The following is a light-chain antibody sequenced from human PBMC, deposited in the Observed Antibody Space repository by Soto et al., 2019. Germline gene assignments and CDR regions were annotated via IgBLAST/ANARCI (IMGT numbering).Light chain of an antibody. V-gene: IGKV3-20*01. CDR1: PIVTNF. Sequence: EIVLTQSPATLSLSPGERATLSFSASPIVTNFLAWYQQKPGQAPRLLIYGAFNRATGIPARFSGSGSGTDFTLTISRLEPEDFAVYYCQQYGSSPPITFGQGTRLEIK. CDR2: GAF. J-gene: IGKJ5*01. CDR3: QQYGSSPPIT.